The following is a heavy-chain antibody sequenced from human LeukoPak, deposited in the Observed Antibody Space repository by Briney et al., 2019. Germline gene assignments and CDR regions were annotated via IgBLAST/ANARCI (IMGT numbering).Heavy chain of an antibody. J-gene: IGHJ4*02. CDR3: ARRAVVRGGTYFDY. D-gene: IGHD3-10*01. CDR1: GGYISSSSYY. Sequence: SETPSLTCTVSGGYISSSSYYWGWIRQPPGKGLEWIRSIYYSGSTYYNPSLKRRVTISVDTSNNQFSLKLSTVTAADTARYSWARRAVVRGGTYFDYWGQGTLVTVSS. V-gene: IGHV4-39*01. CDR2: IYYSGST.